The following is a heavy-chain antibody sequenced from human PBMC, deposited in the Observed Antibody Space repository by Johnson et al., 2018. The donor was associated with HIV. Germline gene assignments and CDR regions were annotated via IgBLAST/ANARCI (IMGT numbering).Heavy chain of an antibody. Sequence: VQLVESGGGLVQPGGSLRLSCAASGFTFSSYAMSWVRPAPGKGLEWVSALSGSGGRTYYADSVKRRFTISRDNSKNTLYLQMNSLRAEDTSIYYCAKDDNLGVWYSDAFDVWGQGTVVTVSS. D-gene: IGHD6-19*01. J-gene: IGHJ3*01. CDR1: GFTFSSYA. CDR3: AKDDNLGVWYSDAFDV. V-gene: IGHV3-23*04. CDR2: LSGSGGRT.